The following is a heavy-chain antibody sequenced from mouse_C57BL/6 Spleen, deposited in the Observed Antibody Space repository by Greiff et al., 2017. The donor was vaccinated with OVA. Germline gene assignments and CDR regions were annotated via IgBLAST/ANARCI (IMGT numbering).Heavy chain of an antibody. V-gene: IGHV5-16*01. CDR3: ARDQGYYAMDY. Sequence: DVHLVESEGGLVQPGSSMKLSCTASGFTFSDYYMAWVRQVPEKGLEWVANINYDGSSTYYLDSLKSRFIISRDNAKNILYLQMSSLKSEDTATYYCARDQGYYAMDYWGQGTSVTVSS. CDR1: GFTFSDYY. J-gene: IGHJ4*01. CDR2: INYDGSST.